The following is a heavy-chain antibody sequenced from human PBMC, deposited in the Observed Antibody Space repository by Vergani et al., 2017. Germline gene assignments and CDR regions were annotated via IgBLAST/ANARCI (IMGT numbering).Heavy chain of an antibody. V-gene: IGHV4-38-2*02. CDR2: IYHSGST. CDR1: GYSISSGYY. CDR3: ARDVRGYSYGLRKDYLDY. Sequence: QVQLQESGPGLVKPSETLSLTCTVSGYSISSGYYWGWIRQPPGKGLEWIGSIYHSGSTYYNPSLKSRVTISVDTSKNQFSLKLSSVTAADTAVYYCARDVRGYSYGLRKDYLDYWGQGTLVTVSS. J-gene: IGHJ4*02. D-gene: IGHD5-18*01.